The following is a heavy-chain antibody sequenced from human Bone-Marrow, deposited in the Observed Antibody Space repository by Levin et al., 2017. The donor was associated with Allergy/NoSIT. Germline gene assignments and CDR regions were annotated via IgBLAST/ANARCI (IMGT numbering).Heavy chain of an antibody. Sequence: SGGSLRLSCAASGFTFSSYAMSWVRQAPGKGLEWVSAISGSGGSTYYADSVKGRFTISRDNSKNTLYLQMNSLRAEDTAVYYCAKDQDDYGNYGPGVNYYYGMDVWGQGTTVTVSS. D-gene: IGHD4-11*01. CDR3: AKDQDDYGNYGPGVNYYYGMDV. CDR1: GFTFSSYA. CDR2: ISGSGGST. J-gene: IGHJ6*02. V-gene: IGHV3-23*01.